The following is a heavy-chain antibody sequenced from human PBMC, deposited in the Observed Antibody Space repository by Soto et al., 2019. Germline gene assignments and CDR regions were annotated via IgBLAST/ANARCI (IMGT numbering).Heavy chain of an antibody. D-gene: IGHD2-2*01. CDR3: ARGGSAFDY. CDR1: GYTFSSFW. Sequence: EVQLVESGGGLVQPGGSLRLSCVVSGYTFSSFWIHWVRQAPGKGLVWVSRISGDGSGTAYADSVEGRFTISRDNAKNTLYLQMNSLRAEDTALYYCARGGSAFDYWGQGTLVTVSS. V-gene: IGHV3-74*01. J-gene: IGHJ4*02. CDR2: ISGDGSGT.